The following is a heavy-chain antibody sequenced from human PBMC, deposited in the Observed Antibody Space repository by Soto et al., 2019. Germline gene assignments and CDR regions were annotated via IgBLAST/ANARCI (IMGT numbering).Heavy chain of an antibody. CDR3: GPDTLDY. J-gene: IGHJ4*02. CDR2: ISSSSSTI. Sequence: GGSLRLSCAASGFTFSSYSMNWVRQAPGKGLEWVSYISSSSSTIYYADSVKGRFTISRDNSKNTLYLQMNSLRVEDTAVYYCGPDTLDYWGQGTLVTVSS. V-gene: IGHV3-48*01. CDR1: GFTFSSYS.